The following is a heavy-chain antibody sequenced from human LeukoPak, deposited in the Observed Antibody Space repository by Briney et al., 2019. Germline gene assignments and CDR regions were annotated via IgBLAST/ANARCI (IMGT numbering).Heavy chain of an antibody. D-gene: IGHD1-1*01. V-gene: IGHV3-7*01. CDR1: RFTLSTYW. CDR3: ARDTGTGSLAETFD. J-gene: IGHJ4*02. CDR2: IKQDGSQE. Sequence: GGSLRLSCAASRFTLSTYWMSWVRQAPGKGLEWVAHIKQDGSQEYYVDSVKGRFTISRDNAKNSLYLQMNSLRDEDTAVYYCARDTGTGSLAETFDWGQGTLVTVSS.